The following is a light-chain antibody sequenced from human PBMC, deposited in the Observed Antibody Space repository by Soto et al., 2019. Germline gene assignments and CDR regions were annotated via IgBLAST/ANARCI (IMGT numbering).Light chain of an antibody. J-gene: IGKJ1*01. Sequence: EIVMTQSPATVSVSPGERATLSCRASQSVTSSLAWYQQKPGQAPRLLIYDASNRATGIPARFSGSGSGTDFTLTITSLEPEDFAVYYCQHRSDSWTFGQGTKVDI. CDR2: DAS. CDR3: QHRSDSWT. V-gene: IGKV3-11*01. CDR1: QSVTSS.